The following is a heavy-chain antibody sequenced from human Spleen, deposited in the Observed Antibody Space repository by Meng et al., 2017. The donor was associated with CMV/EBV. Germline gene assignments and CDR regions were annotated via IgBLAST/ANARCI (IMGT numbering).Heavy chain of an antibody. V-gene: IGHV3-21*01. Sequence: ETLSLTCTVSGGSISSSSYYWGWIRQPPGKGLEWVSSISTSSTYVYHSDSVKGRFTISRENAENSLYLQMDSLRAEDTAVYYCAREQEGIVEAQFDYWGQGTLVTVSS. CDR3: AREQEGIVEAQFDY. D-gene: IGHD2/OR15-2a*01. J-gene: IGHJ4*02. CDR2: ISTSSTYV. CDR1: GGSISSSS.